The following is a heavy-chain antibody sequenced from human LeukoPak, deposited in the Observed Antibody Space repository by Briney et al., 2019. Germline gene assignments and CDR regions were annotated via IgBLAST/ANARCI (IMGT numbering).Heavy chain of an antibody. V-gene: IGHV3-53*01. CDR2: LYSGSST. D-gene: IGHD3-3*02. Sequence: GGSRRLSCAASGFSVSTNYMNWVRQAPGKGLEWVSILYSGSSTYYADSVEGRFIVSRDSSKNTLSLQMNDLRAEDTAVYYCARVGDHFHWYLDLWGRGTLVTVSS. J-gene: IGHJ2*01. CDR3: ARVGDHFHWYLDL. CDR1: GFSVSTNY.